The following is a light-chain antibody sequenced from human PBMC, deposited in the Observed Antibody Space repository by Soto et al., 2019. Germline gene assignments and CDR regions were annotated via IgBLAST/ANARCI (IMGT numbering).Light chain of an antibody. J-gene: IGKJ1*01. Sequence: EIVLTQSPGTLSLSPGERATLSCRASQSITSSYLAWYQQKPGQAPRLLIYGASRRATDIPDRFSGSGSGTDFTLTISRLEPEDFAVYYCQQYDTLPRTFGQGTKVEIK. CDR1: QSITSSY. CDR3: QQYDTLPRT. CDR2: GAS. V-gene: IGKV3-20*01.